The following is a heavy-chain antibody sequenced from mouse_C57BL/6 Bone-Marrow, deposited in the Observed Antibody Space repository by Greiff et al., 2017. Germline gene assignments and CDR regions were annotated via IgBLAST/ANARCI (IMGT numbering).Heavy chain of an antibody. J-gene: IGHJ2*01. CDR1: GYAFSSSW. CDR3: ATNWDGGNYFDY. V-gene: IGHV1-82*01. Sequence: VQLQQSGPELVKPGASVKISCKASGYAFSSSWMNWVKQRPGKGLEWIGRIYPGDGDTNYNGKFKGKATLTADKSSSTAYMQLSSLTSEDSAVYVCATNWDGGNYFDYWGQGTTLTVSS. D-gene: IGHD4-1*01. CDR2: IYPGDGDT.